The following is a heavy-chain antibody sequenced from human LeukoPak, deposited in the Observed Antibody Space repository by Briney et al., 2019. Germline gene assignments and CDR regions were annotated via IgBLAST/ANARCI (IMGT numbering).Heavy chain of an antibody. CDR3: ARGKTSDDIIEDALDI. D-gene: IGHD3-9*01. CDR2: LYSGGGA. CDR1: GFSVNTNY. Sequence: GGSLRLSCAASGFSVNTNYMTWVRQAPGKGLEWVSVLYSGGGAYYADSVKDRFTISRDYSQNTLLLQMNSLRAEDTALYYCARGKTSDDIIEDALDIWGQGTMVAVSS. V-gene: IGHV3-66*01. J-gene: IGHJ3*02.